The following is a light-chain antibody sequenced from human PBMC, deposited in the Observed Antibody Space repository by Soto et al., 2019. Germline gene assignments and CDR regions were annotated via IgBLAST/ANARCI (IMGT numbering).Light chain of an antibody. J-gene: IGKJ4*01. CDR3: QQYDSYLT. Sequence: DIQMTQSPSTLSASVGDRVTITCRASQSISSWVAWYQQKPGKAPKLMIYKASSLESGVPSRFSGSGSGTEFTLTISSLQPDDFATYYCQQYDSYLTFGGGNKVEIK. CDR1: QSISSW. V-gene: IGKV1-5*03. CDR2: KAS.